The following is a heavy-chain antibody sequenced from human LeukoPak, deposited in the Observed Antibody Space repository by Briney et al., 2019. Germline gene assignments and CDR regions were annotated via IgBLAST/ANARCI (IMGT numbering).Heavy chain of an antibody. CDR1: GFTFSSYG. V-gene: IGHV3-30*02. J-gene: IGHJ3*02. CDR2: IRYDGSNK. D-gene: IGHD2-2*02. CDR3: AKPYQLLYGDAFDI. Sequence: GGSLRLSCAASGFTFSSYGMHWVRQAPGKGLEWVAFIRYDGSNKYYADSVKGRFTISRDNSKNTLYLQMNSLRAEDTAVYYCAKPYQLLYGDAFDIWGQGTMVTVSS.